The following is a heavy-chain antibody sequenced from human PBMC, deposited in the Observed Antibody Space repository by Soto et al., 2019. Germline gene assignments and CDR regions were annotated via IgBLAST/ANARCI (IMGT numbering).Heavy chain of an antibody. CDR1: GYTFTSYT. V-gene: IGHV1-3*01. D-gene: IGHD3-10*01. Sequence: QVQLEQSGAEVKKPGASVKVSCKTSGYTFTSYTLHWVRQAPGQGLEWMGWINAGNGREKYSQRFQDRVSLSTDKPAPTAYMELRSLRSEDRAVYFCARGGGWVGEASFDSWGQGTQVTVSS. CDR3: ARGGGWVGEASFDS. J-gene: IGHJ4*02. CDR2: INAGNGRE.